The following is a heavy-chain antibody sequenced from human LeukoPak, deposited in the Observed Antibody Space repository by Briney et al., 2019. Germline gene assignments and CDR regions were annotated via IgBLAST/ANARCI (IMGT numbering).Heavy chain of an antibody. CDR1: GYTFISHG. Sequence: GASVKVSCKASGYTFISHGISWVRQAPGQGLEWMGWISAYNGNTNYAQKLQGRVTMTTDTSTSTAYMELRSLRSDDRAVYYGARDRPHYYDSSGYHEVDYWGQGPLVTVSS. CDR3: ARDRPHYYDSSGYHEVDY. CDR2: ISAYNGNT. J-gene: IGHJ4*02. D-gene: IGHD3-22*01. V-gene: IGHV1-18*01.